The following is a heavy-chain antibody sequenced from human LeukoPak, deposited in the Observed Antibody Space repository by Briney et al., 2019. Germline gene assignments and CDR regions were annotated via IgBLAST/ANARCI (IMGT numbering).Heavy chain of an antibody. D-gene: IGHD3-10*01. CDR3: ARVWVRGVIGYHYYYMDV. V-gene: IGHV1-18*01. J-gene: IGHJ6*03. CDR2: ISAYNGNT. CDR1: GYTFTSYG. Sequence: ASVKVSCKASGYTFTSYGISWVRQAPGQGLEWMGWISAYNGNTNYAQKLQGRVTMTTDTSTSTACMELRSLRSDDTAVYYCARVWVRGVIGYHYYYMDVWGKGTTVTVSS.